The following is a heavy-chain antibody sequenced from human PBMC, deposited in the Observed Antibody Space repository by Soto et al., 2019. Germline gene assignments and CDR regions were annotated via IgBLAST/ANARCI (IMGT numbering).Heavy chain of an antibody. J-gene: IGHJ4*02. V-gene: IGHV6-1*01. CDR1: GDSVSSNSAG. CDR3: VRFGSGWNY. CDR2: TYYRSKWYY. D-gene: IGHD6-19*01. Sequence: PSQTLSLTCVISGDSVSSNSAGWNWIRQSPSRGLEWLGRTYYRSKWYYEYAMSVKSRIIINPDTSKNQVSLQLSSATPEDTAMYYCVRFGSGWNYWGQGSLVTVSS.